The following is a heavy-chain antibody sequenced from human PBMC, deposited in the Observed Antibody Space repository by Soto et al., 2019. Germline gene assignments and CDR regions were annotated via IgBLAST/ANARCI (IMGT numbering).Heavy chain of an antibody. D-gene: IGHD6-13*01. J-gene: IGHJ4*02. CDR1: GGSISSGGYY. V-gene: IGHV4-31*03. CDR3: AREGVAAAGRHAGGAFDY. Sequence: QVQLQESGPGLVKPSQTLSLTCTVSGGSISSGGYYWSWIRQHPGKGLEWIGYIYYSGSTYYNPSLTGRVTISVDTSKNQFSLKLSSVTAADTAVYYCAREGVAAAGRHAGGAFDYWGQGTLVTVSS. CDR2: IYYSGST.